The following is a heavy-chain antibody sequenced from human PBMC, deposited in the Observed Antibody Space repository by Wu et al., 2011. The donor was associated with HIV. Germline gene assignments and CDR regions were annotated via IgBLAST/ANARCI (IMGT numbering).Heavy chain of an antibody. D-gene: IGHD2-2*01. CDR2: INPNSDGT. CDR1: GYTFTDYY. Sequence: QVQLVQSGAEVKKPGASVKVSCQASGYTFTDYYIHWVRQAPGQGLEWMGWINPNSDGTNYAQKFQGRVTMTRDTSISTAYMELSRLRSDDTAVYYCARSGVSAEYYFYYMNDWGKGTTVTVPS. V-gene: IGHV1-2*02. CDR3: ARSGVSAEYYFYYMND. J-gene: IGHJ6*03.